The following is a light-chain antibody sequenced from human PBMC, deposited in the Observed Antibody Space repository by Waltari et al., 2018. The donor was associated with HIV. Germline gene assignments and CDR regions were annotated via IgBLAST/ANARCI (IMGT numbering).Light chain of an antibody. CDR1: SSHVGGYQP. J-gene: IGLJ2*01. CDR2: EVS. CDR3: TSYAGSNNVV. Sequence: SALTQPPHASGSLGQSVTISCTGISSHVGGYQPVYWYQQHQGKTPKLMIYEVSKRPSVVPDRFSVSKTGNTASLTVSGLQAEDEADYYCTSYAGSNNVVFGGGTKLTVL. V-gene: IGLV2-8*01.